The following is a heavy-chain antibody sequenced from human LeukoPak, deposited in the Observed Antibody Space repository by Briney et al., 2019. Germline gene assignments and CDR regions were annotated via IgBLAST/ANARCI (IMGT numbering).Heavy chain of an antibody. D-gene: IGHD2-8*01. CDR3: ARVLILYPVGGWFDP. Sequence: PSETLSLTCTVSGGSISSSSYYWGWIRQPPGKGLEWIGSIYYSGSTYYNPSLKSRVTISVDTSKNQFSLKLSSVTAADTAVYYCARVLILYPVGGWFDPWGQGTLVTVSS. CDR2: IYYSGST. CDR1: GGSISSSSYY. J-gene: IGHJ5*02. V-gene: IGHV4-39*07.